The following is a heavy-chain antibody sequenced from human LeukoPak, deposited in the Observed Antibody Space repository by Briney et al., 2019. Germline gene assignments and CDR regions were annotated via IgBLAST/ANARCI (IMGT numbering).Heavy chain of an antibody. V-gene: IGHV4-59*08. J-gene: IGHJ3*02. Sequence: SETLSLTCSVSGGSINNYYWSWIRQPPGKGLEWIGYIYYSGSTNCNPSLKSRVTISVDTSKNQFSLKLSSVTAADTAVYYCARHLTSGYYYSFDIWGQGTMVTVSS. D-gene: IGHD3-22*01. CDR1: GGSINNYY. CDR2: IYYSGST. CDR3: ARHLTSGYYYSFDI.